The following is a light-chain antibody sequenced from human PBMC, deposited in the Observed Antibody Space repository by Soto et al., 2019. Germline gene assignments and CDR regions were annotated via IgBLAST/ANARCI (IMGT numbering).Light chain of an antibody. J-gene: IGKJ5*01. V-gene: IGKV1-5*03. CDR2: MAS. CDR3: QQYNVYPST. Sequence: DIQMTQSPSTLSASVGDRVTITCRASQSIYIWLAWYQQKPGKAPRLLMYMASNLDSGVPSRFSGSGSGTEFTLTISSLQPDDFATYYCQQYNVYPSTFGQGTRLEIK. CDR1: QSIYIW.